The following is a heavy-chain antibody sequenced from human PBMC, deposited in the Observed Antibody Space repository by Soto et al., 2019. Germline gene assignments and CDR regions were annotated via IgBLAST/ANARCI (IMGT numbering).Heavy chain of an antibody. CDR3: ARDEIKEYSSSSLYNWFDP. D-gene: IGHD6-6*01. Sequence: ASVKVSCKASGYTFTSYGISWVRQAPGQGLEWMGWISAYNGNTNYAQKLQGRVTMTTDTSTNTAYMELRSRRSDDTAVYYWARDEIKEYSSSSLYNWFDPWGQGALVTFSS. CDR2: ISAYNGNT. CDR1: GYTFTSYG. J-gene: IGHJ5*02. V-gene: IGHV1-18*01.